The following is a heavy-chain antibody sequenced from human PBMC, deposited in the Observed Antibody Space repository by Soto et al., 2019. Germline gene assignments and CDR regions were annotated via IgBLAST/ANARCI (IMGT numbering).Heavy chain of an antibody. CDR2: IYPGDSDT. J-gene: IGHJ6*02. Sequence: GESLKISCKGSGYSFTSYWIGWVRQMPGKGLEWMGIIYPGDSDTRYSPSFQGQVTISADKSISTAYLQWSSLKASDTAMYYCASPTRGYCRGGSCYFDGMDVWGQGTTVTVSS. D-gene: IGHD2-15*01. V-gene: IGHV5-51*01. CDR3: ASPTRGYCRGGSCYFDGMDV. CDR1: GYSFTSYW.